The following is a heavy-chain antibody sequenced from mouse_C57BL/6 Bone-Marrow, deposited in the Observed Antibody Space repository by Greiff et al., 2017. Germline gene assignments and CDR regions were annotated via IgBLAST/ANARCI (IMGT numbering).Heavy chain of an antibody. J-gene: IGHJ4*01. CDR3: ARPGYGNFLDY. CDR2: ISSGSSTI. Sequence: EVQRVESGGGLVKPGGSLKLSCAASGFTFSDYGMHWVRQAPEKGLEWVAYISSGSSTIYYADTVKGRFTISRDSAKNTLFLQMTSLRSEDTAMYYCARPGYGNFLDYWGQGTSVTVSS. CDR1: GFTFSDYG. D-gene: IGHD2-10*02. V-gene: IGHV5-17*01.